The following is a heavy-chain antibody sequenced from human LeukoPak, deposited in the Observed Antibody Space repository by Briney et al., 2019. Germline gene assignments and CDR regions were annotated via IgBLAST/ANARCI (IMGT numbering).Heavy chain of an antibody. D-gene: IGHD2-2*01. CDR2: IWYDGSNK. Sequence: GGSLRLSCAASGFTFSSYGMHWVRQAPGKGLEWVAVIWYDGSNKYYADSVKGRFTISRDNSKNTLYLQMNSLRAEDTAVYYCAKQEDCSSTSRYWAPFDYWGQGTLVTVSS. J-gene: IGHJ4*02. CDR3: AKQEDCSSTSRYWAPFDY. V-gene: IGHV3-33*06. CDR1: GFTFSSYG.